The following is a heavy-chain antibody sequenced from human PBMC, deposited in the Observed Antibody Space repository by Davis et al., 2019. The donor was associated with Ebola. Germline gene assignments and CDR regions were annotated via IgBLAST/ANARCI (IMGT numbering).Heavy chain of an antibody. J-gene: IGHJ4*02. Sequence: GESLKISCKGSGYSFTSYWIGWVRQMPGKGLEWMGIIYPGDSDTRYSPSFQGQVTISADKSIRTAYLQWSSLKASDTAMYYCARQWRYCSGGSCYYHHFDYWGQGTLVTVSS. D-gene: IGHD2-15*01. CDR3: ARQWRYCSGGSCYYHHFDY. CDR1: GYSFTSYW. CDR2: IYPGDSDT. V-gene: IGHV5-51*01.